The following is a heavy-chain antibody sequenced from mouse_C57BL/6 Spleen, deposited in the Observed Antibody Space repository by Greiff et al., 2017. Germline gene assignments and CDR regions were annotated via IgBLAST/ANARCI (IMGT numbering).Heavy chain of an antibody. CDR1: GYTFTDYY. J-gene: IGHJ3*01. CDR3: DSYYYGSRMAY. Sequence: EVQLQESGPVLVKPGASVKMSCKASGYTFTDYYMHWVKQSPGKSLEWIGVINPYNGGTNYNQKFKGKATLTVDKSSSTAYMELNSLTSEDSAVYYCDSYYYGSRMAYWGQGTLVAVSA. CDR2: INPYNGGT. D-gene: IGHD1-1*01. V-gene: IGHV1-19*01.